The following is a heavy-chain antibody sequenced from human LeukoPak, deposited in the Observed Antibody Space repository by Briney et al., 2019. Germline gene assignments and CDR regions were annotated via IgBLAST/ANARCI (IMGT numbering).Heavy chain of an antibody. D-gene: IGHD3-3*01. CDR1: GVTFSSYA. Sequence: PGGSLRLSCAASGVTFSSYAMHWVRQAPGKGLEWVAVISYDGSNKYYADSVKGRFTISRDNSKNTLYPQMNSLRAEDTAVYYCARDRGAYYDFWSGYYYYYYYGMDVWGQGTTVTDSS. J-gene: IGHJ6*02. V-gene: IGHV3-30*04. CDR2: ISYDGSNK. CDR3: ARDRGAYYDFWSGYYYYYYYGMDV.